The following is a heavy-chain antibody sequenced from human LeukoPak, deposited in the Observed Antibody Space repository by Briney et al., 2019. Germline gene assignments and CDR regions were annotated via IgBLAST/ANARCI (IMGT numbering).Heavy chain of an antibody. J-gene: IGHJ5*02. V-gene: IGHV1-69*01. Sequence: GASVKVSCKASGGTFSSYAISWVRQAPGQGLEWIGGIIPIFGTANYAQKFQGRVTSTADESTSTAYMELSSLRSEDTAVYYCARDMGGFGTINWFDPWGQGTLVTVSS. D-gene: IGHD2-15*01. CDR2: IIPIFGTA. CDR1: GGTFSSYA. CDR3: ARDMGGFGTINWFDP.